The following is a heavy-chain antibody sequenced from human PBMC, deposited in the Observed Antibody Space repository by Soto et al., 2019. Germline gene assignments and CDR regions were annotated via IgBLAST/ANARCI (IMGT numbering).Heavy chain of an antibody. J-gene: IGHJ4*02. CDR3: AKVSRIWNYGGAFDY. CDR1: GFTFDDYA. V-gene: IGHV3-9*01. Sequence: GGSLRLSCAASGFTFDDYAMHWVRQAPGKGLEWVSGISWNSGSIGYADSVKGRFTISRDNAKNSLYLQMNSLRAEDTALYYCAKVSRIWNYGGAFDYWGQGTLVTVSS. CDR2: ISWNSGSI. D-gene: IGHD1-7*01.